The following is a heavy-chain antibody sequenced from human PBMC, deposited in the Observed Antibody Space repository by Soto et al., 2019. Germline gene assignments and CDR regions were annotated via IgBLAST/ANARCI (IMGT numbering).Heavy chain of an antibody. V-gene: IGHV1-69*13. J-gene: IGHJ6*02. CDR3: AKVRYSSPMGYYYGMDV. D-gene: IGHD6-19*01. CDR1: GVTFSKFI. Sequence: WASVKVSCKASGVTFSKFIMTWVRQAPGLGLEWVGGIIPIFGTANYAQKFQGRVTITADESTSTSYLEVSNLRSEDTAVYYCAKVRYSSPMGYYYGMDVWGQGTAVTVSS. CDR2: IIPIFGTA.